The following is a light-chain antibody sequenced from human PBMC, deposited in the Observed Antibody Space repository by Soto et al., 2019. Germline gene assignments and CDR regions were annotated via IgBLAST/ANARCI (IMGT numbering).Light chain of an antibody. CDR1: QSVSSNF. CDR3: QQYGSSTPT. J-gene: IGKJ1*01. V-gene: IGKV3-20*01. Sequence: EIVFTQSPGTLSLSPGERATLSCRASQSVSSNFLAWYQQKPGQAPRLLIYAAASRATGIPDRFSGSGSGTEFSLTISRLEPEDFAVYSCQQYGSSTPTFGHGTQVDIK. CDR2: AAA.